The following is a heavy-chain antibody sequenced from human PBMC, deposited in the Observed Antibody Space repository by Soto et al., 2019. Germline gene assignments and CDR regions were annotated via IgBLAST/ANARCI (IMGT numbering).Heavy chain of an antibody. CDR1: GFTFSSYG. J-gene: IGHJ4*02. V-gene: IGHV3-33*01. CDR3: ARDPRRYYDSSGPYYFDY. Sequence: GGSLRLSCAASGFTFSSYGMHWVRQAPGKGLEWVAVIWYDGSNKYYADSVKGRFTISRDNSKDTLYLQMNSLRAEDTAVYYFARDPRRYYDSSGPYYFDYWGQGTLVTVSS. D-gene: IGHD3-22*01. CDR2: IWYDGSNK.